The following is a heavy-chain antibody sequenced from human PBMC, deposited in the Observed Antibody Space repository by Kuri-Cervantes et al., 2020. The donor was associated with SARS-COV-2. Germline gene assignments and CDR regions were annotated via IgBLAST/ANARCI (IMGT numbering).Heavy chain of an antibody. CDR1: GFTFISYR. Sequence: GGSLKISCAASGFTFISYRLNWVRQAPGKGLEWVGRIKSKTDGGTTDYAAPVKGRFTISRDDSKNTLYLQMNSLKTEDTAGYYCTRYPGTMVRGLWSRDLDYWGQGTLVTVSS. J-gene: IGHJ4*02. V-gene: IGHV3-15*01. CDR3: TRYPGTMVRGLWSRDLDY. CDR2: IKSKTDGGTT. D-gene: IGHD3-10*01.